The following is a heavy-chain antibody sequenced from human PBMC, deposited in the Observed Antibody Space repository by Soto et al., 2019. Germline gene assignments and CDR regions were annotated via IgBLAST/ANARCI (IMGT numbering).Heavy chain of an antibody. V-gene: IGHV1-18*01. CDR1: GYTFTSYG. D-gene: IGHD3-10*01. CDR3: ARVSTVWFGAYYYGMDV. CDR2: ISAYNGNT. Sequence: QVQLVQSGAEVKKPGASVKVSCKASGYTFTSYGINLVRQAPGQGLEWMGWISAYNGNTNYAPKLQGRVTMTTDTSTTTAYMELRSLRSDDTAVYYCARVSTVWFGAYYYGMDVWGQGTTVTVSS. J-gene: IGHJ6*02.